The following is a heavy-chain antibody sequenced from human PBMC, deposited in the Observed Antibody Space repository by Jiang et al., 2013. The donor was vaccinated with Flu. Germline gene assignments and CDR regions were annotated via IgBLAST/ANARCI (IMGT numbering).Heavy chain of an antibody. V-gene: IGHV3-48*03. CDR3: ARGGSATWFSFDH. CDR2: ISISGTTI. Sequence: PGKGLEWLAYISISGTTIFYGDSVQGRFTISRDSAQSTLFLQMNSLRAEDTAVYYCARGGSATWFSFDHWGQGALVTVSS. J-gene: IGHJ4*02. D-gene: IGHD3-16*01.